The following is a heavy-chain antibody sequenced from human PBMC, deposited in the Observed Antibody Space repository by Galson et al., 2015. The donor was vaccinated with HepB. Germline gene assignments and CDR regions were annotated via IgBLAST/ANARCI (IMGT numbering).Heavy chain of an antibody. CDR1: GGTFNNYA. J-gene: IGHJ6*03. V-gene: IGHV1-69*10. CDR2: IIPIIGLA. D-gene: IGHD4-23*01. CDR3: TRVAMTTVVTHSHYYLYYMDV. Sequence: SVKVSCKASGGTFNNYAISWVRQAPGQGLEWMGGIIPIIGLANYAQKFQGRVTITADKSTSTAYMELSSLRSEDTAVFYCTRVAMTTVVTHSHYYLYYMDVWGKGTTVIVSS.